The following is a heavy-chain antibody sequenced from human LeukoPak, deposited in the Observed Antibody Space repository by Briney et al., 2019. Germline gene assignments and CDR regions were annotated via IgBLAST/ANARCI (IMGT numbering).Heavy chain of an antibody. CDR1: GFTFSSYS. CDR3: AKDSAYYYDSSGYREPDY. V-gene: IGHV3-21*01. D-gene: IGHD3-22*01. CDR2: ISSSSSYI. Sequence: GGSLRLSCAASGFTFSSYSMNWVRQAPGKGLEWVSSISSSSSYIYYADSVKGRFTISRDNSKNTLYLQMNSLRAEDTAVYYCAKDSAYYYDSSGYREPDYWGQGTLVTVSS. J-gene: IGHJ4*02.